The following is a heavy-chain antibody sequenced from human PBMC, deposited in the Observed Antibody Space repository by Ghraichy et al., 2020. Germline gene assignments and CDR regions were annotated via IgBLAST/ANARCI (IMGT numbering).Heavy chain of an antibody. CDR3: TRAGTQTGGNSGDDY. J-gene: IGHJ4*02. Sequence: GGSLRLSCAASGFTFSNCGMSWVRQAPGRGLEWVAAINDNGHYTYYADSVKGRFTISRDNSKNTLYVEMNSLRAEDTAVYYCTRAGTQTGGNSGDDYWGQGTLVTVSS. D-gene: IGHD4-23*01. CDR2: INDNGHYT. V-gene: IGHV3-23*01. CDR1: GFTFSNCG.